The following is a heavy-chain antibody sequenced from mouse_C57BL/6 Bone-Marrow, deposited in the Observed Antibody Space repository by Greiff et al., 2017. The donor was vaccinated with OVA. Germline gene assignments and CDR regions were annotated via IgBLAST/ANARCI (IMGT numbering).Heavy chain of an antibody. J-gene: IGHJ2*01. CDR3: ARGSYYFDY. CDR2: INPRSGST. CDR1: GYTFTSYG. Sequence: VQLQQSGAELARPGASVKLSCKASGYTFTSYGISWVKQRTGQGLEWIGEINPRSGSTYYNEKFKGKATLTADKSSSTAYMELRSLTSEDSAVYFCARGSYYFDYWGQGTTLTVSS. V-gene: IGHV1-81*01.